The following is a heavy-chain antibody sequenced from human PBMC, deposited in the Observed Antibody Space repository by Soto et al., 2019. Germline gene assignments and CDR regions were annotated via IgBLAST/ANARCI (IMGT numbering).Heavy chain of an antibody. CDR3: AKITRS. CDR1: GLRVSSFA. Sequence: EVQLLESGGGLVQPGGSLRLSCAASGLRVSSFAMTWVRQAPGKGLEWISSVNGDGTATYYANSVKGRFTISRDTSKTTLYLQMDSLRAEDTAVYYCAKITRSWGQGTLVTVSS. CDR2: VNGDGTAT. V-gene: IGHV3-23*01. D-gene: IGHD3-16*01. J-gene: IGHJ4*02.